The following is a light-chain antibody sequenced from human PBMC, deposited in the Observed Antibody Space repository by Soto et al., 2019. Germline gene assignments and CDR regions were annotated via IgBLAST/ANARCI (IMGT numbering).Light chain of an antibody. CDR3: TSYTRSITFV. CDR2: DVS. CDR1: SRDVGFYNY. Sequence: QSVLTQPASVSGSPGQSITISCTGTSRDVGFYNYVSWYQHHPGKAPRLMIFDVSNRPSGVSNRFSGSKSGNAASLTISGLQAEDEAYYYCTSYTRSITFVFGTGTKLTVL. J-gene: IGLJ1*01. V-gene: IGLV2-14*03.